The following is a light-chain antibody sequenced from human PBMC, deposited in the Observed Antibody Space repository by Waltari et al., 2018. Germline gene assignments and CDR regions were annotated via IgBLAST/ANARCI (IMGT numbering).Light chain of an antibody. CDR1: SSNIGAGYD. J-gene: IGLJ1*01. Sequence: QSVLTQPPSVSGAPGQRVTISCTGSSSNIGAGYDVHWYQQLPGTAPKLLIYGNSNRPSGVPDRFSGSKSGTSASRAITGLQAEDEADYYCQSYDRSLTGSYVFGTGTKVTVL. CDR3: QSYDRSLTGSYV. CDR2: GNS. V-gene: IGLV1-40*01.